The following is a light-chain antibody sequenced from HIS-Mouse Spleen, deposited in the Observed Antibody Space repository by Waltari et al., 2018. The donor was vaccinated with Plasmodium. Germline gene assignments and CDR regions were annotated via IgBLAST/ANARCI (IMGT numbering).Light chain of an antibody. J-gene: IGKJ1*01. CDR3: QQSYSTPWT. Sequence: DIQMTQSPSSLSASVGHRLTITCRASQSISSYLNWYQQKPGKAPKLRIYAASSLQSGVPSRFSGSGSGTDFTLTISSLQPEDFATYYCQQSYSTPWTFGQGNKVEIK. CDR1: QSISSY. CDR2: AAS. V-gene: IGKV1-39*01.